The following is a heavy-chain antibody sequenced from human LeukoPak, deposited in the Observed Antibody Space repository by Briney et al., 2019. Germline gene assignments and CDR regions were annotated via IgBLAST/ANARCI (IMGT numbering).Heavy chain of an antibody. Sequence: SGTLSLTCAVSGGSIRSSNWWSWVRQPPGKGLEWIGEIYHSGSTNYNPSLKSRVTISVDRSKNQFSLKLSSVTAADTAVYYCARQYQLLSNAFDIWGQGTMVTVSS. J-gene: IGHJ3*02. CDR3: ARQYQLLSNAFDI. CDR2: IYHSGST. CDR1: GGSIRSSNW. V-gene: IGHV4-4*02. D-gene: IGHD2-2*01.